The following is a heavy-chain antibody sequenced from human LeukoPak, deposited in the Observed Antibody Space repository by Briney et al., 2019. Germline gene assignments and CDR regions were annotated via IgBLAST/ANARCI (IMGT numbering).Heavy chain of an antibody. CDR2: IYHSGST. CDR1: GYSISSGYY. V-gene: IGHV4-38-2*01. Sequence: PSETLSLTCAVSGYSISSGYYCGWIRQPPGKGLEWIGSIYHSGSTYYNPSLKSRVTISVDTSKNQFSLKLSSVTAADTAVYYCASSRNYYDSSGSWEYYFDYWGQGTLVTVSS. CDR3: ASSRNYYDSSGSWEYYFDY. D-gene: IGHD3-22*01. J-gene: IGHJ4*02.